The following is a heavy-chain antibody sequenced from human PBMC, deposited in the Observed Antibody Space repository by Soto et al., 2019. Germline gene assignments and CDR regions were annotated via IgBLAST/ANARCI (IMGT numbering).Heavy chain of an antibody. Sequence: GGSLRLSCAASGFTFSSYSMNWVRQAPGKGLEWVSAISGSGSSTYYADSVKGRFTISRDNSKNTLYLQMNSLRAEDTAVYYCAKDLYDYIWGSYRYTPDAFDIWGQGTMVTVSS. D-gene: IGHD3-16*02. V-gene: IGHV3-23*01. CDR2: ISGSGSST. CDR1: GFTFSSYS. J-gene: IGHJ3*02. CDR3: AKDLYDYIWGSYRYTPDAFDI.